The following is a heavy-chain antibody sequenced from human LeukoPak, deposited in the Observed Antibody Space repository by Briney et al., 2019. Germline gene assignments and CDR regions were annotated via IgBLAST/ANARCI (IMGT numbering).Heavy chain of an antibody. Sequence: SVKVSCKASGGTFSSYAISWVRQAPGQGLEWMGGIIPIFGTANYAQKFQGRVTITADKSTSTAYMELSSLRSEDTAVYSCARVAPHRRLSSGWYYFDYWGQGTLVTVSS. CDR1: GGTFSSYA. CDR3: ARVAPHRRLSSGWYYFDY. V-gene: IGHV1-69*06. CDR2: IIPIFGTA. D-gene: IGHD6-19*01. J-gene: IGHJ4*02.